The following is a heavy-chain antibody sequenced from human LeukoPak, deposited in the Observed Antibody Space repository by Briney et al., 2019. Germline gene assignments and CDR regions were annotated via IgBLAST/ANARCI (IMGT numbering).Heavy chain of an antibody. J-gene: IGHJ3*02. CDR2: IKQDGSEK. CDR3: ARDIVVVTAPTGLYEGAFDI. Sequence: GGSLRLSCAASGFTFSSYWMSWVRQAPGKGLEWVANIKQDGSEKYYVDSVKGRFTISRDNAKNSLYLQMNSLRAEDTAVYYCARDIVVVTAPTGLYEGAFDIWGQGTMVTVSS. CDR1: GFTFSSYW. V-gene: IGHV3-7*01. D-gene: IGHD2-21*02.